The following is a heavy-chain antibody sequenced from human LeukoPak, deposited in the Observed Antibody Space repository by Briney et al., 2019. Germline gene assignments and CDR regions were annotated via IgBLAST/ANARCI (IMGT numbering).Heavy chain of an antibody. CDR3: TRDPPAVAINTYA. Sequence: PGGSLRLSCAASGVSVSSNFMIWVRQAPGKGLEWVSLIYSGGETSYADSVKGRFSISRDNSKNTLYLQMNSLRVEDTAVNYCTRDPPAVAINTYAWGQGTLVTVSS. V-gene: IGHV3-66*01. J-gene: IGHJ5*02. D-gene: IGHD6-13*01. CDR2: IYSGGET. CDR1: GVSVSSNF.